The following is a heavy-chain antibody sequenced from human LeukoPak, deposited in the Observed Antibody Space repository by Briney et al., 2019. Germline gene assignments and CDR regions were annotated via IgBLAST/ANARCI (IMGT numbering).Heavy chain of an antibody. V-gene: IGHV1-46*01. J-gene: IGHJ4*02. CDR1: GYSFTSFY. CDR2: VNPSGGST. CDR3: ARDAF. D-gene: IGHD3-3*02. Sequence: ASVKVSCKTSGYSFTSFYIHWVRQAPGQGLEWMGMVNPSGGSTISAQKFQDRVNMTTDTSTRTVYKEMTGLTSDDTGIYYCARDAFWGQGTQVTVSS.